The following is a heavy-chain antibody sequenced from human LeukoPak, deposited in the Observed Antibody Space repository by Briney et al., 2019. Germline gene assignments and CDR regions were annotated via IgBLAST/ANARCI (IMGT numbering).Heavy chain of an antibody. CDR2: INHGGST. D-gene: IGHD3-22*01. Sequence: SETLSLTCAVYGGSFSGDFWSWIRQSPGKGLEWIGEINHGGSTTYNPSLQSRVTISVDTSKNQFSLKLSSVTAADTAVYYCARHAIYDSSGYYFRRTYYFDYWGQGTLVTVSS. CDR1: GGSFSGDF. CDR3: ARHAIYDSSGYYFRRTYYFDY. V-gene: IGHV4-34*01. J-gene: IGHJ4*02.